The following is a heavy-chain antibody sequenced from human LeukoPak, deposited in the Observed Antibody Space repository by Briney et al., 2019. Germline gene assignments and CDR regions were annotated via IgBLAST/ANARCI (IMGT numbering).Heavy chain of an antibody. CDR2: VNSDESST. CDR3: TRGLPNYSFFDH. Sequence: GGSLRLSCAASGFTFSSYWMHWVRQAPGRGLVWVSRVNSDESSTIYADSVKGRFTISRDNAKNTLYLQMNTLRAEDTAVYYCTRGLPNYSFFDHWGQGILVTVSS. J-gene: IGHJ4*02. V-gene: IGHV3-74*01. CDR1: GFTFSSYW. D-gene: IGHD2-21*01.